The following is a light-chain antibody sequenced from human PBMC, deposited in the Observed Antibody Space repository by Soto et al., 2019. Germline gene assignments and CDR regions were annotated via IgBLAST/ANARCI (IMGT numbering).Light chain of an antibody. J-gene: IGKJ1*01. V-gene: IGKV3-15*01. Sequence: IVMTQSPATLSLSPGERATLSCRASQSVSSNLAWYQQKPGQAPRLLIYGASTRATGIPARFSGSGSGTEFTLTISSLQSEDFEVYYCQQDNNWPPWTFGQGTKVEI. CDR3: QQDNNWPPWT. CDR2: GAS. CDR1: QSVSSN.